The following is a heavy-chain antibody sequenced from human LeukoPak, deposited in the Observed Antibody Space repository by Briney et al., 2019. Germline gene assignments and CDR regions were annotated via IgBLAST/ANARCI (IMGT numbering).Heavy chain of an antibody. CDR2: MNPNSGNT. Sequence: ASVKVSCKASGYTFTSYDINWVRQATGQGLEWMGWMNPNSGNTGYAQKFQGRVTMTRNTSISTAYMELSSLRSEDTAVYYCARYVDTAMASDYWGQGTLVTVSS. V-gene: IGHV1-8*01. CDR1: GYTFTSYD. CDR3: ARYVDTAMASDY. J-gene: IGHJ4*02. D-gene: IGHD5-18*01.